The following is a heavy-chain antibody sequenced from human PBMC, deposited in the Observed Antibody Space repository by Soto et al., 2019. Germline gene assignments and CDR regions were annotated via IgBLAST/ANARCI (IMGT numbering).Heavy chain of an antibody. J-gene: IGHJ3*02. V-gene: IGHV3-23*01. Sequence: PGGSLRLSCAASGFTFSSYAMSWVRQAPGKGLEWVSAISGSGGSTYYADSVKGRFTISRDNSKNTLYLQMNSLRAEDTAVYYCAKDRLAGRGYDSSGPTGAFDIWGQGTIVTVAS. CDR2: ISGSGGST. CDR1: GFTFSSYA. D-gene: IGHD3-22*01. CDR3: AKDRLAGRGYDSSGPTGAFDI.